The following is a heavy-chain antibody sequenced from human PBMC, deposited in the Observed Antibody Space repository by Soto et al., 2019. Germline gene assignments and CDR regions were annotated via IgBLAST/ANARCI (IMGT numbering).Heavy chain of an antibody. CDR1: GFTFSSYG. D-gene: IGHD5-18*01. J-gene: IGHJ5*02. CDR2: ISYDGSNK. Sequence: QVQLVESGGGVVQPGRSLRLSCAASGFTFSSYGMHWVRQAPGKGLEWVAVISYDGSNKYYADSVKGRFTISRDNSKNTLYLQMNSLRAEDTAVYYCAKDSCLAPGTRAKKRQDTAMERGCWHWFDPWGQGTLVTVSS. V-gene: IGHV3-30*18. CDR3: AKDSCLAPGTRAKKRQDTAMERGCWHWFDP.